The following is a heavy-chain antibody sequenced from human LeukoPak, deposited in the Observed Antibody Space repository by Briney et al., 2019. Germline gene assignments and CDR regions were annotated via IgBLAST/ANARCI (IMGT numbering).Heavy chain of an antibody. Sequence: GGSLRLSCAASGFTFSSYAMTWVRQAPGKGLEWVSTTTLNGGSTFYADSVKGRFTISRDNPKNTLYLQMNSLRAEDTAVYYCAKGPLGYCSGGSCQPFFDYWGQGTLVTVSS. J-gene: IGHJ4*02. CDR3: AKGPLGYCSGGSCQPFFDY. D-gene: IGHD2-15*01. CDR2: TTLNGGST. CDR1: GFTFSSYA. V-gene: IGHV3-23*01.